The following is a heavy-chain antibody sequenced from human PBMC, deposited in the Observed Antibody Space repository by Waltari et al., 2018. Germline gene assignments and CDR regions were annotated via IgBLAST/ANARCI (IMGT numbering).Heavy chain of an antibody. CDR3: AKGGAAAEID. CDR1: GFTFSTYS. D-gene: IGHD6-13*01. CDR2: ISSSSSSM. J-gene: IGHJ3*01. V-gene: IGHV3-21*04. Sequence: EVQLVESGGGLVKPGGSLRLSCTASGFTFSTYSMNWVRQAPGKGLEWGSSISSSSSSMFYAESVKGRFTISRDNAKNSLFLQMNSLRAEDTAVYYCAKGGAAAEIDWGQGTMVTVSS.